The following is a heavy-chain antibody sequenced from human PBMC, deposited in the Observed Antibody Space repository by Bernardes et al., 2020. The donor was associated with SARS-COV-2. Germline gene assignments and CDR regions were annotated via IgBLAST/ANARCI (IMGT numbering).Heavy chain of an antibody. V-gene: IGHV3-23*01. D-gene: IGHD3-16*01. CDR1: GFTFSSYA. CDR2: ISGSGGST. J-gene: IGHJ6*03. Sequence: GGSLRLSCAASGFTFSSYAMSWVRQAPGKGLEWVSAISGSGGSTYYADSVKGRFTISRDNSKNTLYLQMNSLRAEDTAVYYCAKRGRESPTYYYMDVWGKGTTVTVSS. CDR3: AKRGRESPTYYYMDV.